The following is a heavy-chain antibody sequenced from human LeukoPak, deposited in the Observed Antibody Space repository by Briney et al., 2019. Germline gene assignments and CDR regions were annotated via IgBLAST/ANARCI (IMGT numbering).Heavy chain of an antibody. CDR1: GGSISSGDYY. CDR2: INHSGST. V-gene: IGHV4-30-4*01. D-gene: IGHD2-2*01. Sequence: PSQTLSLTCTVSGGSISSGDYYWSWIHQPPGKGLEWIGEINHSGSTNYNPSLKSRVTISVDTSKNQFSLKLSSVTAADTAVYYCARGRYIVVVPAANFDYWGQGTQVTVSS. J-gene: IGHJ4*02. CDR3: ARGRYIVVVPAANFDY.